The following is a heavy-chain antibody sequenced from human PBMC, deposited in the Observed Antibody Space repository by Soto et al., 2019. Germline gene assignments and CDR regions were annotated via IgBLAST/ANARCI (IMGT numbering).Heavy chain of an antibody. J-gene: IGHJ5*02. CDR2: TYFRSKWYN. V-gene: IGHV6-1*01. D-gene: IGHD5-12*01. Sequence: SQTPSLTCAISGGRVSSNTASWNLGRQAPSGSLEWLGRTYFRSKWYNDYAVSVKSRIIINPDTSNNQFSLQLNSVTPEDTAVYFCAKGDNLGPKTGYAFDPWGQGIMVTVSS. CDR3: AKGDNLGPKTGYAFDP. CDR1: GGRVSSNTAS.